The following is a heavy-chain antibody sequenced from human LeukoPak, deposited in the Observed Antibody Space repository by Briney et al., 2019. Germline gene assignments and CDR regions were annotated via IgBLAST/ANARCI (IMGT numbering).Heavy chain of an antibody. Sequence: GGSLRLSCVASGFTFSNYDMHWVRQGTGKGLEWVSGIGTGGDTHYPDSVKGRFTISRENAKNSLFLQMNSLRVGDTAMYYCARAARFYGSSGAHAFDFWGQGTMVTVS. V-gene: IGHV3-13*01. CDR3: ARAARFYGSSGAHAFDF. D-gene: IGHD3-22*01. J-gene: IGHJ3*01. CDR1: GFTFSNYD. CDR2: IGTGGDT.